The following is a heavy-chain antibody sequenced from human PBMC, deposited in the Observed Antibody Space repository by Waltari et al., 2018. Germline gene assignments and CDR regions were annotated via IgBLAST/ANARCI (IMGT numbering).Heavy chain of an antibody. CDR1: VDSVSNHYW. CDR3: ARDRGRGIYLDS. J-gene: IGHJ4*02. D-gene: IGHD2-15*01. Sequence: QLQLQESGPGLVKPSGILSVTFPVSVDSVSNHYWWSWVRQSPGKGVEWIGQIHGSGKTNYDPSFASQVSVSLDTSTDQFSLKMTSATAADTAVYYCARDRGRGIYLDSWGQGTLVTVSP. CDR2: IHGSGKT. V-gene: IGHV4-4*02.